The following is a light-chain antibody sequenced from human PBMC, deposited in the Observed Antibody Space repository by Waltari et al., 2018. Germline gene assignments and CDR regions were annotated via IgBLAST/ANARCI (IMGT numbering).Light chain of an antibody. V-gene: IGKV3-11*01. CDR3: QQRSSWTPHT. Sequence: EIVFTQPPATLSLSPGETATLSCTASQSVGTYFAWYQQKPGQAPRLLIYDASNRATGIAARFRGSGSGTDFTLTISSLEAEDVAVYYCQQRSSWTPHTFGQGARLEIK. J-gene: IGKJ2*01. CDR2: DAS. CDR1: QSVGTY.